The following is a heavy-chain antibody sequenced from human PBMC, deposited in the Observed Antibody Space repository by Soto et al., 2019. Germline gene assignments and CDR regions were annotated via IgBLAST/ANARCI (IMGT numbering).Heavy chain of an antibody. D-gene: IGHD2-8*01. V-gene: IGHV1-18*01. J-gene: IGHJ4*02. CDR1: GYTFTSYG. CDR3: AGDRGYCANGVCFRYDY. Sequence: QPQLVQSGAEVKKPGASVTVSCKASGYTFTSYGISWVRQAPGQGLEWMGWDSAYNGDTNYAQNFQGRGSMTTDTTTRTAYMDLRSLRSDDTATYYCAGDRGYCANGVCFRYDYWGQGTLVTVSS. CDR2: DSAYNGDT.